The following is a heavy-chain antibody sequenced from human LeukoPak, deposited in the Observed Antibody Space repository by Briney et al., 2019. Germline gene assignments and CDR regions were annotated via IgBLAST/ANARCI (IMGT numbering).Heavy chain of an antibody. CDR2: IYYNGST. CDR1: GGSISSYY. CDR3: ARHYYDSSGYYPPHYFYYGMDV. Sequence: PSETLSLTCTVSGGSISSYYWSWIRQPPGKGLEWIGYIYYNGSTNYNPSLKSRVTISVDTSKNQFSLKLSSVTAADTAVYYCARHYYDSSGYYPPHYFYYGMDVWGQGTTVTVSS. J-gene: IGHJ6*02. D-gene: IGHD3-22*01. V-gene: IGHV4-59*08.